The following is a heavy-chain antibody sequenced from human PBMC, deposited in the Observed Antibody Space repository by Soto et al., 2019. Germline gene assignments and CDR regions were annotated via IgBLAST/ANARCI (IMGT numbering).Heavy chain of an antibody. D-gene: IGHD1-26*01. Sequence: QALLEQSGPEVKKPGDSVRISWWLYDSVFVTSVITWLRQAPGQGLEWMGWSSAHGGGTLSAMKFRDRLVMSTDRMRNMGYRPLWDVTSAASAVYFCARGGGRHLRPLETWGHGTTVTVSS. CDR1: DSVFVTSV. CDR2: SSAHGGGT. CDR3: ARGGGRHLRPLET. J-gene: IGHJ6*02. V-gene: IGHV1-18*01.